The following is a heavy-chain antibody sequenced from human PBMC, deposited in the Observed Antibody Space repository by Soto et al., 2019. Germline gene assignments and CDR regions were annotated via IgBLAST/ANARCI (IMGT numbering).Heavy chain of an antibody. CDR2: ISYDGSNK. D-gene: IGHD1-1*01. J-gene: IGHJ6*02. V-gene: IGHV3-30*18. CDR1: GFTFSSYG. CDR3: AKAGGATGTTYYYGMDV. Sequence: QVQLVESGGGVVQPGRSLRLSCAASGFTFSSYGMHWVRQAPGKGLEWVAVISYDGSNKYYADSVKGRFTISRDNSKNTLYLQMNSLRAEDTAVYYCAKAGGATGTTYYYGMDVWAKGPRSPSP.